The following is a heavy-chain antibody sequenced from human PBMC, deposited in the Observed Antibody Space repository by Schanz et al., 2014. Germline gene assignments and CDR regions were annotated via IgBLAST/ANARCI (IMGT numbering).Heavy chain of an antibody. J-gene: IGHJ4*02. CDR3: VSSGSYSSYAF. CDR2: ISDSGTYT. D-gene: IGHD3-10*01. Sequence: PGGSLRLSCAASGFVFGDYYMTWIRQAPGKGLEWLSYISDSGTYTNYADSVKGRFTISRDNAKNSLYLQMNSLRAEDTAVYHCVSSGSYSSYAFWGQGTLVTVSS. V-gene: IGHV3-11*06. CDR1: GFVFGDYY.